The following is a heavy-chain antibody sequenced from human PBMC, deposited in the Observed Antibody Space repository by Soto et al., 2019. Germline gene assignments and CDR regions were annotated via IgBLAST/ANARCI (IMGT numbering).Heavy chain of an antibody. J-gene: IGHJ5*02. V-gene: IGHV4-30-2*01. CDR2: IYHSGST. Sequence: SETLSLTCAVSGGSISSGGYSWSWIRQPPGKGLEWIGYIYHSGSTYYNPSLKSRVTISVDRSKNQFSLKLSSVTAADTAVYYCARGGPVTAAIGSAGFDPWGKGTLVTVPS. CDR3: ARGGPVTAAIGSAGFDP. CDR1: GGSISSGGYS. D-gene: IGHD2-2*02.